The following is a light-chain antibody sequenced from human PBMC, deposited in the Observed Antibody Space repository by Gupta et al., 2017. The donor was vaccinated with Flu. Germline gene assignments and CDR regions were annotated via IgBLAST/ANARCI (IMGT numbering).Light chain of an antibody. J-gene: IGKJ1*01. CDR3: QQTYSTPPT. CDR1: QSISRY. V-gene: IGKV1-39*01. CDR2: TSS. Sequence: DIQMTQSPSSLSASVGDRVSITCRASQSISRYLNWYQQKPGKAPNLLMYTSSSLESGVPSRFSGSGSVTDFTLTIIGLQPEDFATYYCQQTYSTPPTFGQGTKVEIK.